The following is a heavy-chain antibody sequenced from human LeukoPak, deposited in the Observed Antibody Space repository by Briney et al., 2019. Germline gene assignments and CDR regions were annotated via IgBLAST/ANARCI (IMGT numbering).Heavy chain of an antibody. CDR2: ISAYNGST. D-gene: IGHD1-14*01. CDR1: GYTFTSYG. Sequence: GASVKVSCKASGYTFTSYGISWVRQAPGQGLEWMGWISAYNGSTNYAQKLQGRVTMTTDTSTSTAYMELRSLRSDDTAVYYCARPMTPVVPDAFDIWGQGAMVTVSS. J-gene: IGHJ3*02. CDR3: ARPMTPVVPDAFDI. V-gene: IGHV1-18*01.